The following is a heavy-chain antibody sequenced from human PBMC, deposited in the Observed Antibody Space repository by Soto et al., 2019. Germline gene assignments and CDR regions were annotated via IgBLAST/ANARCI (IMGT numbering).Heavy chain of an antibody. J-gene: IGHJ4*02. V-gene: IGHV4-59*08. D-gene: IGHD3-9*01. CDR1: GGSISSYY. CDR3: ARLEGLATISYYFDF. Sequence: TSETLSLTCTVSGGSISSYYWSWIRQPPGKGLEWIGYIYYRGNTNYNPSLKTRVTISLDKSKSQFSLKLNSVTAADSAVYFCARLEGLATISYYFDFWGPGALVTVSS. CDR2: IYYRGNT.